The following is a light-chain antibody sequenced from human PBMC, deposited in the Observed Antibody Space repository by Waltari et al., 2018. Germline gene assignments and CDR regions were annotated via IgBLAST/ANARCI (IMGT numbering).Light chain of an antibody. V-gene: IGKV1-5*03. CDR2: KAS. Sequence: DIQMTQSPSTLSASVGDSVTITCRASQSIRSWLAWYQQKPGKAPKLLIYKASSLESGVPSRFSGSGSGTEFTLTISSLQPDDFATYYCQQYNSYSPWTFGQGTKVEIK. J-gene: IGKJ1*01. CDR3: QQYNSYSPWT. CDR1: QSIRSW.